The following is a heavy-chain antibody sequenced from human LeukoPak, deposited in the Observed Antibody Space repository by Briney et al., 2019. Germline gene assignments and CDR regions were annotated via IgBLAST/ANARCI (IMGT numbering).Heavy chain of an antibody. CDR3: ARAKKWDHFDY. D-gene: IGHD1-26*01. J-gene: IGHJ4*02. V-gene: IGHV4-34*01. CDR1: GGSFSGYY. CDR2: INHSGST. Sequence: PSETLSLACAVYGGSFSGYYWSWIRQPPGKGLEWIGEINHSGSTNYNPSLKSRVTISVDTSKNQFSLKLSSVTAAGTAVYYCARAKKWDHFDYWGQGTLVTVSS.